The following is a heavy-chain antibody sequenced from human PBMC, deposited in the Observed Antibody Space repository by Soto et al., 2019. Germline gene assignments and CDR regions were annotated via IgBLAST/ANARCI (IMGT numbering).Heavy chain of an antibody. CDR2: ISSSSSYI. CDR3: ARGGYYDILTGQLYYYYGMDV. J-gene: IGHJ6*02. Sequence: EVQLVESGGGLVKPGGSLRLSCAASGFTFSSYSMNWVRQAPGKGLEWVSSISSSSSYIYYADSVKGRFTISRDNAKNSVYLQMNSLTAEDTAVYYCARGGYYDILTGQLYYYYGMDVWGQGTTVTVSS. V-gene: IGHV3-21*01. CDR1: GFTFSSYS. D-gene: IGHD3-9*01.